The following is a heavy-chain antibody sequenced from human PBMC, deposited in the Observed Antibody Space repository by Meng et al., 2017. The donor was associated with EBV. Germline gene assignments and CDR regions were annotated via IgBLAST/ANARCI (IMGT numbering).Heavy chain of an antibody. Sequence: VELVQSGSEVKKPEASVKVSVKSSAYTFTSYYMHWVRQAPGQGLEWMGIINPSGGSTSYAQKFQGRVTMTRDTSTSTVYMELSSLRSEDTAVYYCARDFCGGDCYLFDYWGQGTLVTVSS. J-gene: IGHJ4*02. V-gene: IGHV1-46*01. D-gene: IGHD2-21*01. CDR1: AYTFTSYY. CDR2: INPSGGST. CDR3: ARDFCGGDCYLFDY.